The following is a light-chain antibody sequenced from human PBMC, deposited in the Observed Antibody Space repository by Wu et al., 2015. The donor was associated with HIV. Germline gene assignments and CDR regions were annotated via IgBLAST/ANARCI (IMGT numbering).Light chain of an antibody. CDR1: QGINNY. CDR2: AAS. Sequence: DIQMTQSPSAMSASVGDRVTITCRASQGINNYLVWFQQKPGKVPERLIYAASSLQSGVPSRFSGSGSGTDFTLTISSLQPEDFATYFCQESSSIPPAFGQGTRV. CDR3: QESSSIPPA. J-gene: IGKJ5*01. V-gene: IGKV1-17*03.